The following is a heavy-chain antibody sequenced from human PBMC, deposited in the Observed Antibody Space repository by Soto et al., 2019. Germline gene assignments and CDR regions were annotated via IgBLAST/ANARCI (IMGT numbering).Heavy chain of an antibody. V-gene: IGHV3-11*06. D-gene: IGHD3-10*01. Sequence: QVQLVESGGGLVKPGGSLRLSCAASGFTFNDHYMTWIRQAPRKGLEWVSFISSDSIYTNSADSVKGRFTISRDNAKNLLYLQMSSLRVEDTAVYYCARDSTGSGLDYGMDVWGQGTTVAVSS. CDR3: ARDSTGSGLDYGMDV. J-gene: IGHJ6*02. CDR2: ISSDSIYT. CDR1: GFTFNDHY.